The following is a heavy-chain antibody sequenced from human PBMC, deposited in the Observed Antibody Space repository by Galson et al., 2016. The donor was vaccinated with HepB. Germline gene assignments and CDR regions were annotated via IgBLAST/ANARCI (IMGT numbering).Heavy chain of an antibody. CDR3: ANDQKPRGFDY. CDR1: GMTFSDSY. V-gene: IGHV3-11*01. D-gene: IGHD3-10*01. Sequence: SLRLSCAASGMTFSDSYMSWILQSPGRGLEWVAYISSASATISYADSVRGRFTISRDNRRSLLFLEMNSLRAEDTALYYCANDQKPRGFDYWGQGTLVTVSS. CDR2: ISSASATI. J-gene: IGHJ4*02.